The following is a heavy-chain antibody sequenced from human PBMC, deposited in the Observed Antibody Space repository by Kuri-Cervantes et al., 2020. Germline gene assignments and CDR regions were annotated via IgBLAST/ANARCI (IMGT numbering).Heavy chain of an antibody. Sequence: SGPTLVKPTQTLTLTCTFSGFSFSSRGVGVGWIRQPPGKPLEWLALIYWDDDKRYNPSLKNRVTVTKDTSKNQVVLTMTNVDPVDTATYYCAHSYYDSSPFGYWGQGTLVPVSS. D-gene: IGHD3-22*01. CDR1: GFSFSSRGVG. J-gene: IGHJ4*02. V-gene: IGHV2-5*02. CDR3: AHSYYDSSPFGY. CDR2: IYWDDDK.